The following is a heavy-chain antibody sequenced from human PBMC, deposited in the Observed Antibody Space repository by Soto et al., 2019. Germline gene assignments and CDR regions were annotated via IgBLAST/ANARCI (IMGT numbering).Heavy chain of an antibody. Sequence: QVQLVESGGGVVQPGRSLRLSCAASGFTFSSYAMHWVRQAPGKGLEWVAGISYDGSNKYYADSVKGRFTISRDNSTNTLYLQMNSLRAEDTAVYYCARDPMGRYYGSGSYYFDYWGQGTLVTVSS. CDR1: GFTFSSYA. CDR2: ISYDGSNK. V-gene: IGHV3-30-3*01. D-gene: IGHD3-10*01. CDR3: ARDPMGRYYGSGSYYFDY. J-gene: IGHJ4*02.